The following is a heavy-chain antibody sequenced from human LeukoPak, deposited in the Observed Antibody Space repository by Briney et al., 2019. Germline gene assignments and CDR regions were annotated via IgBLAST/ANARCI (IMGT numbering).Heavy chain of an antibody. D-gene: IGHD1-26*01. J-gene: IGHJ6*03. CDR2: IYPGDSDT. V-gene: IGHV5-51*06. Sequence: GESLKSSCKGSGYSFTSYWIGWVRQMPGKGLEWMGIIYPGDSDTRYSPSFQGQVTISVDKSISTAYLQWSSLKASDTAMYYCARRKMGATNYYYYYMDVWGKGTTVTVSS. CDR3: ARRKMGATNYYYYYMDV. CDR1: GYSFTSYW.